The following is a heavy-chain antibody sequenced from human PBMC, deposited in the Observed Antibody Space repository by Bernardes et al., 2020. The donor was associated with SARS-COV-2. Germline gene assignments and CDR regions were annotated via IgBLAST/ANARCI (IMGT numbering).Heavy chain of an antibody. V-gene: IGHV3-53*01. CDR3: ARDSVRGAARHDALDI. CDR1: GFTVSSNY. Sequence: GGSLRLSCAASGFTVSSNYMSWVRQAPGKGLEWVSVIYSGGSTYYADSVKGRFTISRDNSKNTLYLQMNSLRAEDTAVYYCARDSVRGAARHDALDIWGQGTMVTVSS. CDR2: IYSGGST. D-gene: IGHD6-6*01. J-gene: IGHJ3*02.